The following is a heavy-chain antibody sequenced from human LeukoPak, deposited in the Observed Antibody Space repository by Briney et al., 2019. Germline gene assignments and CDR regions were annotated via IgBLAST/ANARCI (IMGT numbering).Heavy chain of an antibody. Sequence: PLETLSLTCTVSGGSISSDSYYWGWIRQPPGKGLEWIGSIYYSGSTYYSPSLKSRVTISVDTSKNRFSLKLSSVTAADTAVYYCARQPSLSYCSGGTCWFDPWGQGTLVTVSS. J-gene: IGHJ5*02. CDR1: GGSISSDSYY. CDR2: IYYSGST. V-gene: IGHV4-39*01. D-gene: IGHD2-15*01. CDR3: ARQPSLSYCSGGTCWFDP.